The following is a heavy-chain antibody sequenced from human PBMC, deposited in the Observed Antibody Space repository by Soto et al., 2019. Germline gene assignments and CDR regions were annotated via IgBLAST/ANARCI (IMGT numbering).Heavy chain of an antibody. Sequence: ASVKVSCKASGYTFTGYYLHWVRQAPGQVLEWMGWINPNSGGTNYAQKFQGRVTMTRDTSISTAYMELSRLRSDDTAVYYCARIQRIAVYSYGLYHYDGMDVWGQGSTVNSP. CDR1: GYTFTGYY. CDR3: ARIQRIAVYSYGLYHYDGMDV. J-gene: IGHJ6*02. V-gene: IGHV1-2*02. CDR2: INPNSGGT. D-gene: IGHD5-18*01.